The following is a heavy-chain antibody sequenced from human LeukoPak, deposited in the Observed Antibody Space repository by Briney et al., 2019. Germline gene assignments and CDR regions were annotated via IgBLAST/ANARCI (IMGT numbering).Heavy chain of an antibody. CDR3: AKDIGYSYGRDY. J-gene: IGHJ4*02. V-gene: IGHV3-43*02. D-gene: IGHD5-18*01. CDR1: GFTVSSNY. CDR2: ISGDGGST. Sequence: GGSLRLSCAASGFTVSSNYMSWVRQAPGKGLEWVSLISGDGGSTYYADSVKGRFTISRDNSKNSLYLQMNSLRTEDTALYYCAKDIGYSYGRDYWGQGTLVTVSS.